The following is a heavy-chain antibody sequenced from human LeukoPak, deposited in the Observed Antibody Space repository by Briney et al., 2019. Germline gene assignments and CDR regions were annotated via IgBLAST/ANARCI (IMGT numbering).Heavy chain of an antibody. CDR1: CYTFTSYG. Sequence: GASVKVSCKASCYTFTSYGISWVRQAPGQGLEWMGWISAYNGNTNHAQKLQGRVTMTTDTSTSTAYMELRSLRSDDTAVYYCARRITVTWFDPWGQGTLVTVSS. D-gene: IGHD4-17*01. CDR2: ISAYNGNT. CDR3: ARRITVTWFDP. J-gene: IGHJ5*02. V-gene: IGHV1-18*01.